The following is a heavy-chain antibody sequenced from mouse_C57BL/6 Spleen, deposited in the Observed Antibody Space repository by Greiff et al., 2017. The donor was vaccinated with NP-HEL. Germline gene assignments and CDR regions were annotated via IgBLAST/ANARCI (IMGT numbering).Heavy chain of an antibody. V-gene: IGHV5-17*01. D-gene: IGHD3-2*02. CDR2: ISSGSSTI. CDR1: GFTFSDYG. CDR3: ARGSSGFAWFAY. J-gene: IGHJ3*01. Sequence: EVKLVESGGGLVKPGGSLKLSCAASGFTFSDYGMHWVRQAPEKGLEWVAYISSGSSTIYYADTVKGRFTISRDNAKTTLFLQMTSLRSEDTAVYYCARGSSGFAWFAYWGQGTLVTVSA.